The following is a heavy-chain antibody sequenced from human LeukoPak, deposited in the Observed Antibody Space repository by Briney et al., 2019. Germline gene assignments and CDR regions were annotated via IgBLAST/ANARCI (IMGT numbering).Heavy chain of an antibody. CDR2: ISSSGSTI. CDR1: GFTFSK. Sequence: GGSLRLSCAASGFTFSKMNWVRQAPGKGLEWVSYISSSGSTIYYADSVKGRFTISRDNAKNSLYLQMNSLRAEDTAVYYCAELGITMIGGVWGKGTTVTISS. J-gene: IGHJ6*04. V-gene: IGHV3-48*03. D-gene: IGHD3-10*02. CDR3: AELGITMIGGV.